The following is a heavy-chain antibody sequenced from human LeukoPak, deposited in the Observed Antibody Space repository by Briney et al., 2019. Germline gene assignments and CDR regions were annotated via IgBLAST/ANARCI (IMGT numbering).Heavy chain of an antibody. Sequence: ASVKVSCKASGYTFTGYYMHWVRQAPGQGLEWVGWINPDSGGTNYEQKFQGRVTMTRDTSISTAYMELSRLRSDDTAVYYCARDVGGYCSSTSCYNFEYWGQGTLVTVSS. D-gene: IGHD2-2*02. J-gene: IGHJ4*02. CDR3: ARDVGGYCSSTSCYNFEY. V-gene: IGHV1-2*02. CDR1: GYTFTGYY. CDR2: INPDSGGT.